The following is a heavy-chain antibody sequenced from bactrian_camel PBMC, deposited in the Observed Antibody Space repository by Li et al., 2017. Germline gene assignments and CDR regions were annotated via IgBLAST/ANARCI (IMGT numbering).Heavy chain of an antibody. CDR3: ATGTMAIYHY. Sequence: HVQLVESGGGLVQPGGSLRLSCVASGFTFSSYSMSWVRQAPGKGLEWVSWIRSDGGSPYYTDSVKGRFTISRDSAKNTLYLQMNSLQTEDTAVYLCATGTMAIYHYWGQGTQVTVS. V-gene: IGHV3S6*01. CDR1: GFTFSSYS. D-gene: IGHD7*01. CDR2: IRSDGGSP. J-gene: IGHJ4*01.